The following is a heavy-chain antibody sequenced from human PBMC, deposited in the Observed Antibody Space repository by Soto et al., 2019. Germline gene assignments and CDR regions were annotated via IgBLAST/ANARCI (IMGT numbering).Heavy chain of an antibody. CDR3: AKDGYSSSFTRDGDYFDY. D-gene: IGHD6-13*01. CDR2: ISGSGGST. CDR1: GFTFSSYA. V-gene: IGHV3-23*01. J-gene: IGHJ4*02. Sequence: GGSLRLSCAASGFTFSSYAMSWVRQAPGKGLEWVSAISGSGGSTYYADSVKGRFTISRDNSKNTLYLQMNSLRAEDTAVYYCAKDGYSSSFTRDGDYFDYWGQGTLVTVSS.